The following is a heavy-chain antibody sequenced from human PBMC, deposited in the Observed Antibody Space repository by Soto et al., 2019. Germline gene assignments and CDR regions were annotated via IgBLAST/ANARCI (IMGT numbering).Heavy chain of an antibody. Sequence: ASETLSLTCAVYGGSFSGYYWSWIRQPPGKGLEWIGEINHSGSTNYNPSLKSRVTISVDTSKNQFSLKLSSVTAADTAVYYCARTRYSGYSWVPDYWGQGTLVTVSS. V-gene: IGHV4-34*01. J-gene: IGHJ4*02. D-gene: IGHD5-12*01. CDR2: INHSGST. CDR1: GGSFSGYY. CDR3: ARTRYSGYSWVPDY.